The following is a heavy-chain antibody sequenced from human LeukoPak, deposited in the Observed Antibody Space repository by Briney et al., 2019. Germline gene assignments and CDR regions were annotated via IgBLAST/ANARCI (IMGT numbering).Heavy chain of an antibody. V-gene: IGHV3-7*03. CDR2: MKPDGSEK. Sequence: PGGSLRLSCAASGFTFSSYWMSWVRQAPGKGLEWVANMKPDGSEKYYVDSVKGRFTISRDNSKNSLYLQMNNLRAEDTAGYFLSRGPRQAPLVYTTGDYWGQGTLVTVSS. D-gene: IGHD2-2*02. CDR3: SRGPRQAPLVYTTGDY. J-gene: IGHJ4*02. CDR1: GFTFSSYW.